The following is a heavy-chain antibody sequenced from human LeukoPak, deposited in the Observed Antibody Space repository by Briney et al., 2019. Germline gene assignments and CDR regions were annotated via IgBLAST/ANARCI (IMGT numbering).Heavy chain of an antibody. CDR3: AKGRLGGSSFFSTDY. D-gene: IGHD6-13*01. Sequence: AGGSLRLSCAASGFTFSSYAMSWVRQAPGKGLEWVSAISGSGGSTYYADSVKGRFTISRDNSKNTLYLQMNSLRAEDTAVYYCAKGRLGGSSFFSTDYWGQGTLATVSS. V-gene: IGHV3-23*01. CDR2: ISGSGGST. CDR1: GFTFSSYA. J-gene: IGHJ4*02.